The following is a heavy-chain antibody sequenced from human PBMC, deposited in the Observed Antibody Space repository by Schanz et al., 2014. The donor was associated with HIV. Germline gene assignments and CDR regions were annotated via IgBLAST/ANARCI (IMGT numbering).Heavy chain of an antibody. CDR2: ISYDGSSH. V-gene: IGHV3-30-3*01. J-gene: IGHJ6*02. D-gene: IGHD3-3*01. Sequence: QVQVVESGGGVVQPGRSLRLSCAGSGFTFSSYAMHWVRQAPGKGLEWVAFISYDGSSHYSADSVKGRITISRDNSKKKLNLQVDILTADDTAVYSCARDPARSYEPWSGYWYGMDVWGQGTTVIVSS. CDR1: GFTFSSYA. CDR3: ARDPARSYEPWSGYWYGMDV.